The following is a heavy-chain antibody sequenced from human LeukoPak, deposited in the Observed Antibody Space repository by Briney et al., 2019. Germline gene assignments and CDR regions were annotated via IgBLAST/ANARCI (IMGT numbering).Heavy chain of an antibody. V-gene: IGHV4-38-2*02. J-gene: IGHJ4*02. Sequence: SETLSLTCTVFGSSINSVYSLGWIRQPPGKGLEWIGSIYHNGNTYYNSSLKSLVTISVNTSENQFSLKLSSVTAADTAVYYCASYKTYYDSSGNPFDYWGQGTLVTVSS. CDR2: IYHNGNT. CDR1: GSSINSVYS. CDR3: ASYKTYYDSSGNPFDY. D-gene: IGHD3-22*01.